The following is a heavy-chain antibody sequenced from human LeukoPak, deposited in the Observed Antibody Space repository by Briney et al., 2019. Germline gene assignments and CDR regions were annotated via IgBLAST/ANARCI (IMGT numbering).Heavy chain of an antibody. CDR2: ISWNSGSI. V-gene: IGHV3-9*01. D-gene: IGHD6-19*01. CDR3: AKGPLYSSGRVGFDY. CDR1: GFTFDDYA. J-gene: IGHJ4*02. Sequence: GGSLRLSCAASGFTFDDYAMHWVRHAPGKGLEWVSGISWNSGSIGYADSVKGRFTISRDNAKNSLYLQMNSLRAEDTALYYCAKGPLYSSGRVGFDYWGQGTLVTVSS.